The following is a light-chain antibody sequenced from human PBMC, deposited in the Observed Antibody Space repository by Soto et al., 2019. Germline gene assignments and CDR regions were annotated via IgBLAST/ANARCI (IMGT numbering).Light chain of an antibody. Sequence: EIVLTQSPATLSLSPGERATLSCRASQSVSSYLAWYQQKPGQAPRLLIYDASNRATGIPARFSGSGSGTDFTLPLSSLEPEDFAVYYCQQRSNWPPWTFGQGTKVEIK. CDR2: DAS. CDR1: QSVSSY. V-gene: IGKV3-11*01. J-gene: IGKJ1*01. CDR3: QQRSNWPPWT.